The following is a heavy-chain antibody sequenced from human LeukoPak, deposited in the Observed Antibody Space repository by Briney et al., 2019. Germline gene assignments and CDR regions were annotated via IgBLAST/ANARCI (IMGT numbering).Heavy chain of an antibody. D-gene: IGHD3-22*01. CDR3: ARANYYDSSGYYYIAFGI. CDR2: FYYTGST. J-gene: IGHJ3*02. V-gene: IGHV4-39*02. CDR1: GASISRNTYY. Sequence: SETLSLTCSVSGASISRNTYYWGWIRQSPGKGLEWIGTFYYTGSTYYNPSLKSRITISVDTSKNHFSLKLSSVTAADTAVYYCARANYYDSSGYYYIAFGIWGQGTMVTVSS.